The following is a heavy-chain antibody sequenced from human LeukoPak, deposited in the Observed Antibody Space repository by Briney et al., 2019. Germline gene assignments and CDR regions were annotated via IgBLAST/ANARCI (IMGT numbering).Heavy chain of an antibody. CDR2: ISAYNGNT. CDR3: ARDDPPYNWNYY. V-gene: IGHV1-18*01. D-gene: IGHD1-7*01. CDR1: GYTFTSYG. J-gene: IGHJ4*02. Sequence: ASVKVSCKASGYTFTSYGISWVRQAPGQGLEWIGWISAYNGNTNYAQKLQGRVTMTTDTSTSTAYMELGSLRSDDTAVYYCARDDPPYNWNYYWGQGTLVTVSS.